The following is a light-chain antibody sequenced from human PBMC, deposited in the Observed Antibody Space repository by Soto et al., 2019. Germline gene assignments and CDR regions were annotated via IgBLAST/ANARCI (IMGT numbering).Light chain of an antibody. CDR1: SSNIGAGYD. CDR2: ANI. CDR3: QSYDSSLSGYV. V-gene: IGLV1-40*01. Sequence: QYVLTQSPSVSGAPGQRVTISCTGSSSNIGAGYDVHWYQQLPGTAPKLLIFANINRPSGVPDRFSGSKSGTSASLAITGLRAEDEADYYCQSYDSSLSGYVFGIGTKLTVL. J-gene: IGLJ1*01.